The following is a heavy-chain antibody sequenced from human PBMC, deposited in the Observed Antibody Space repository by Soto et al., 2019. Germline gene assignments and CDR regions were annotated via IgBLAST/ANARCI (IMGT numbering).Heavy chain of an antibody. J-gene: IGHJ4*02. CDR3: ARDSQDVRDYYDSSGYYEIDY. V-gene: IGHV3-33*01. D-gene: IGHD3-22*01. CDR1: GFTFSSYG. Sequence: GGSLRLSCAASGFTFSSYGMHWVRQAPGKGLEWVAVIWYDGSNKYYADSVKGRFTISRDNSKNTLYLQMNGLRAEDTAVYYCARDSQDVRDYYDSSGYYEIDYWGQGTLVTVSS. CDR2: IWYDGSNK.